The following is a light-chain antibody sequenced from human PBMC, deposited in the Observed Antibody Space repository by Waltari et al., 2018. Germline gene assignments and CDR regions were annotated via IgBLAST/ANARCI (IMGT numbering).Light chain of an antibody. J-gene: IGLJ7*01. CDR2: EDN. CDR1: SSNIGNNY. Sequence: QSVLTQPPSVSAAPGQRVTISCSGGSSNIGNNYVSWYRQFPGTAPKPLIYEDNERPSGVPGRFSGSKSGTSATLDITGLQAGDEADYYCGTWDSSLSGAVFGGGTHLTVL. V-gene: IGLV1-51*02. CDR3: GTWDSSLSGAV.